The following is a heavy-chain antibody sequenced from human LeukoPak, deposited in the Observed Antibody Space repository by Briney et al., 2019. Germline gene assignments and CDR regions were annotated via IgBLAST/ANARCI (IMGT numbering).Heavy chain of an antibody. V-gene: IGHV3-7*01. CDR2: IKQDGSEK. CDR3: ASSDFGVVRSSFDY. CDR1: GFTFSSYW. J-gene: IGHJ4*02. D-gene: IGHD3-3*01. Sequence: PGGSLRLSCAASGFTFSSYWMSWVRQAPGKGLEWVANIKQDGSEKYYVDSVKGRFTISRDNAKNSLYLQMNSLRAEDTAVYYCASSDFGVVRSSFDYWGQGTLVTVSS.